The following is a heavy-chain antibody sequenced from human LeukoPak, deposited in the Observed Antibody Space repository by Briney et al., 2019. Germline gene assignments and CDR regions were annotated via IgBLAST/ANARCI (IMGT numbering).Heavy chain of an antibody. D-gene: IGHD2-2*02. CDR2: MNPNSGNT. V-gene: IGHV1-8*01. CDR3: ARGPHVVVPAAIARGGDY. Sequence: ASVKVSYKASGYTFTSYDINWVRQATGQGLEWMGWMNPNSGNTGYAQKFQGRVTMTRNTSISTAYMEPSSLRSEDTAVYYCARGPHVVVPAAIARGGDYWGQGTLVTVSS. CDR1: GYTFTSYD. J-gene: IGHJ4*02.